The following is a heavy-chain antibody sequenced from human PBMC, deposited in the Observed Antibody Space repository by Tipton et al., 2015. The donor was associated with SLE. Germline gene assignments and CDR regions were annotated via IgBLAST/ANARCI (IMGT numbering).Heavy chain of an antibody. CDR1: GGSISSHY. CDR3: ASDTSMPFDY. Sequence: TLSLTCTVSGGSISSHYWSWIRQPPGKGLEWLGYIYYSGSTNYNPFLKSRVTISVDTPKNQFSLKLSYVTAADTAVYYCASDTSMPFDYWGQGTLVTVSA. D-gene: IGHD2-2*01. V-gene: IGHV4-59*11. J-gene: IGHJ4*02. CDR2: IYYSGST.